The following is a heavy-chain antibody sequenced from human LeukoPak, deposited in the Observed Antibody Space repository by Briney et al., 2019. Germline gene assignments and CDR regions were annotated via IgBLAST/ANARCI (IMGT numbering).Heavy chain of an antibody. CDR1: GGSISSYY. CDR2: IYYSGTT. CDR3: ARRGIAAAGYDY. J-gene: IGHJ4*02. Sequence: SETPSLTCTVSGGSISSYYWSWIRQPPGKGLEWIGYIYYSGTTNYNPSLKSRVTILVDTSKNQFSLNLSSVTAADTAVYHCARRGIAAAGYDYWGQGTLVTVSS. D-gene: IGHD6-13*01. V-gene: IGHV4-59*08.